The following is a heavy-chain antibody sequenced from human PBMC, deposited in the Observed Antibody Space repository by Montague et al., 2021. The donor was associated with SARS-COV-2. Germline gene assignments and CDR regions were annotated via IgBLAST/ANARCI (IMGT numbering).Heavy chain of an antibody. J-gene: IGHJ4*02. D-gene: IGHD2-2*01. CDR2: IYYSGST. V-gene: IGHV4-39*01. Sequence: SETLSLTCTVSGGSISSSSYYWGWIRQPPGKGLEWIGGIYYSGSTYYSPSLKSRVTMSVDTSKNQLSLKLRSVTAADTAVYYCATHPLGYCSSTSCYVGWGQGTLVTVSS. CDR1: GGSISSSSYY. CDR3: ATHPLGYCSSTSCYVG.